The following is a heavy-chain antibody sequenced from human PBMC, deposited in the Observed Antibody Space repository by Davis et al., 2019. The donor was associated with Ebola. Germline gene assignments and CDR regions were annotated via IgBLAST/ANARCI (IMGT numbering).Heavy chain of an antibody. Sequence: SETLSLTCSVSGGSINSFLWTWIRQPPGKGLEWVGCMFYNGDTKYNPALESRVTISVDTSKNQFSLKLSSVTAADTAVYYCARHTYSSSSIDYWGQGTLVTVSS. J-gene: IGHJ4*02. CDR3: ARHTYSSSSIDY. CDR2: MFYNGDT. D-gene: IGHD6-6*01. CDR1: GGSINSFL. V-gene: IGHV4-59*08.